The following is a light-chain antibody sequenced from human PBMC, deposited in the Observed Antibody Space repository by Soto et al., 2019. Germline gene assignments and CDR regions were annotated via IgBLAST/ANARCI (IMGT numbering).Light chain of an antibody. CDR1: QSVSSN. V-gene: IGKV3-15*01. Sequence: EIVMTQSPATLSVSPGERATLSCRASQSVSSNLAWYQQKPGQAPRLLIYGASTRATGIPARFSGSRSGTEFTLTISSLQSEDFPVYYCQQYNNWPQTFGQGTKVEIK. J-gene: IGKJ1*01. CDR2: GAS. CDR3: QQYNNWPQT.